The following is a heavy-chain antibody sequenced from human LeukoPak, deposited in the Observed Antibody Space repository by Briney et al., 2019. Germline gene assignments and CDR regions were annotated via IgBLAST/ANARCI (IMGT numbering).Heavy chain of an antibody. Sequence: PGGSLRLSCAASGFTFSSYAMHWVRQPPGKGLVWVSRINSDESSTNYADSVKGRFTISRDNAKNTLYLQMNSLRAEDTAVYYCARARGLGYGDDVRWFDPWGQGTLVTVSS. CDR1: GFTFSSYA. CDR2: INSDESST. V-gene: IGHV3-74*01. CDR3: ARARGLGYGDDVRWFDP. D-gene: IGHD4-17*01. J-gene: IGHJ5*02.